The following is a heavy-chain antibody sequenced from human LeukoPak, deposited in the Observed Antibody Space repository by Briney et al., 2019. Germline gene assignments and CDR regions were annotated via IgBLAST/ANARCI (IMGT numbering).Heavy chain of an antibody. V-gene: IGHV1-24*01. CDR2: FDPEDGET. Sequence: GASVKVSCKVSGYTLTALSMHWVRQAPGKGLEWMGGFDPEDGETIYAQKFQGRVTMTEDTSTDTAYMELSSLRSEDTAVYYCATQQSLLEPRFDYWGQGTLVTVSS. CDR3: ATQQSLLEPRFDY. J-gene: IGHJ4*02. D-gene: IGHD1-1*01. CDR1: GYTLTALS.